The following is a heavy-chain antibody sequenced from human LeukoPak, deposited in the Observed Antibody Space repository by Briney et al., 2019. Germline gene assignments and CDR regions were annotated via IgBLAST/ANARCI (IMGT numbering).Heavy chain of an antibody. CDR3: SLPERSGSFNWFDP. CDR2: ITSKANSYAT. D-gene: IGHD3-3*01. Sequence: GGSLKLSCAASGFSFSGSVIHWVRQASGKGLEWVGRITSKANSYATAYAASVKGRLTISRDDSKNTAYLQMNSLKTEDTAVYYCSLPERSGSFNWFDPWGQGTLVTVSS. CDR1: GFSFSGSV. J-gene: IGHJ5*02. V-gene: IGHV3-73*01.